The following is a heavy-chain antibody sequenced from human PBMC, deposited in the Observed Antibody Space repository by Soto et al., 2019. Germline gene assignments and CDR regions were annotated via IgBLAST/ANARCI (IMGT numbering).Heavy chain of an antibody. CDR3: ASTLTSGWFDP. Sequence: QVQLQESGPGLVKPSQTLSLTCTVSGGSISNGGYYWSWIRQHPGKGLEWIGYIFYSGNTYYNPSLKSRVTISVDTSKNQFSLELSSVTAADTAVYYCASTLTSGWFDPWGQGTLVTVSS. J-gene: IGHJ5*02. V-gene: IGHV4-31*03. D-gene: IGHD2-2*01. CDR2: IFYSGNT. CDR1: GGSISNGGYY.